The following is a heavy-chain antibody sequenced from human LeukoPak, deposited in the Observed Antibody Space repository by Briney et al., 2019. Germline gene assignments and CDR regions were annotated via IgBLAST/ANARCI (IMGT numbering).Heavy chain of an antibody. Sequence: PGGSLRLSCAASGFTFSSYGMHWVRQAPGKGLEWVAVISSDGSIKYYADSVKGRFTISRDNSKNTLYLQMNSLRGEDTAVYYCAKAGLRYSTHDAFDIWGHGTIVPVSS. V-gene: IGHV3-30*18. CDR2: ISSDGSIK. D-gene: IGHD4-17*01. CDR3: AKAGLRYSTHDAFDI. CDR1: GFTFSSYG. J-gene: IGHJ3*02.